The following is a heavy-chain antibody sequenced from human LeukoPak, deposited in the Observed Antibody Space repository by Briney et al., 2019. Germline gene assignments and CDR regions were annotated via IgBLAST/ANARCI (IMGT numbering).Heavy chain of an antibody. CDR3: ARAAGYSSSSGEFDY. Sequence: SETLSLTCTVSGGSISSGGYYWSWIRQHPGKGLEWIGYIYYSGYTYYNPSLKSRVTMSVDTSKNQFSLKLSSVTAADTAVYYCARAAGYSSSSGEFDYWGQGTLVTVSS. J-gene: IGHJ4*02. V-gene: IGHV4-31*03. CDR1: GGSISSGGYY. CDR2: IYYSGYT. D-gene: IGHD6-6*01.